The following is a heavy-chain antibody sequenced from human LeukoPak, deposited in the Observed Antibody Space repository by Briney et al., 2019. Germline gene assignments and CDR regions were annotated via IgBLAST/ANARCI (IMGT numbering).Heavy chain of an antibody. CDR1: GFTFSSYA. CDR2: IRSKAYGGTT. D-gene: IGHD1-26*01. V-gene: IGHV3-49*04. CDR3: TRGRRATHDY. J-gene: IGHJ4*02. Sequence: GGSLRLSCAASGFTFSSYAMNWVRQAPGKGLEWVGFIRSKAYGGTTEYAASVKGRFTISRDDSKSIAYLQMNSLKTEDTAVYYCTRGRRATHDYWGQGTLVIVSS.